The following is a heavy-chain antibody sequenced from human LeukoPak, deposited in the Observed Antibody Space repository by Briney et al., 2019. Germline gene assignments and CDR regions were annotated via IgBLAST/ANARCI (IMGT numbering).Heavy chain of an antibody. J-gene: IGHJ4*02. Sequence: GASVKVSCKASGYTFTGYYMHWVRQAPGQGLEWMGWINPNSGGTNYAQKFQGRVTMTRDTSISTAYMELSRLRSDDTAVYYCVADCGGDCQLGYWGQGTLVTVSS. CDR3: VADCGGDCQLGY. V-gene: IGHV1-2*02. CDR2: INPNSGGT. CDR1: GYTFTGYY. D-gene: IGHD2-21*02.